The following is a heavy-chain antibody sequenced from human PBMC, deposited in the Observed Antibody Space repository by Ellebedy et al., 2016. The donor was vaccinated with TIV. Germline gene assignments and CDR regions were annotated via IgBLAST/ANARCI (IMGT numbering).Heavy chain of an antibody. V-gene: IGHV3-11*01. Sequence: GGSLRLXCAVSGFTFSDNYMTWIRQAPGKGLEWISYISSSGTTIDYADSVKGRFTISRDNAKNSLYLQMNSLRAEDTAMYYCARGSYFYDYWGQGTLVTVSS. J-gene: IGHJ4*02. CDR2: ISSSGTTI. CDR3: ARGSYFYDY. D-gene: IGHD2-21*01. CDR1: GFTFSDNY.